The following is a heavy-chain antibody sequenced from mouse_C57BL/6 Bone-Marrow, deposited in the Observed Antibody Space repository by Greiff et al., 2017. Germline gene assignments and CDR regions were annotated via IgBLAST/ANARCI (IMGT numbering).Heavy chain of an antibody. D-gene: IGHD2-4*01. CDR2: INPGSGGT. CDR1: GYAFTNYL. V-gene: IGHV1-54*01. Sequence: QVQLQQSGAELVRPGTSVKVSCKASGYAFTNYLIEWVKQRPGQGLEWIGVINPGSGGTNYNEKFKGKATLTADKSSSTAYMQLSSLTSEDSAVYFCARDDSAWCAYWGQGTLVTVSA. CDR3: ARDDSAWCAY. J-gene: IGHJ3*01.